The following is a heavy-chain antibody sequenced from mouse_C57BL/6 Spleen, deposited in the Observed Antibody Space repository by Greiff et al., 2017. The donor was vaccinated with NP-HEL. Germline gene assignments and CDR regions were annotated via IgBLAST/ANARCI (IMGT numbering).Heavy chain of an antibody. D-gene: IGHD1-1*01. Sequence: VQLQQSGPELVKPGASVKISCKASGYTFTDYYMNWVKQSHGKSLEWIGDINPNNGGTSYNQKFKGKATLTVDKSSSTAYMELRSLTSEDSAVYYCARTRITTVVAPFAYWGQGTLVTVSA. CDR3: ARTRITTVVAPFAY. CDR2: INPNNGGT. CDR1: GYTFTDYY. J-gene: IGHJ3*01. V-gene: IGHV1-26*01.